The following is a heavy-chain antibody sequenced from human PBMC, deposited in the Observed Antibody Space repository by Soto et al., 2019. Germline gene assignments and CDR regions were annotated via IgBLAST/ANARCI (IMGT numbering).Heavy chain of an antibody. V-gene: IGHV3-21*02. J-gene: IGHJ5*01. Sequence: EVQLVESGGGLVKPGGSLRLSCVASGFTLSSFSMSWIRQTPGKGLEWVSSITTGNDYISYADSVKGRFTISRDNAKNSLFLQMNRLKAYDTALYFCARDSYSSPFDSWGQGTLVTVSS. CDR3: ARDSYSSPFDS. D-gene: IGHD6-19*01. CDR1: GFTLSSFS. CDR2: ITTGNDYI.